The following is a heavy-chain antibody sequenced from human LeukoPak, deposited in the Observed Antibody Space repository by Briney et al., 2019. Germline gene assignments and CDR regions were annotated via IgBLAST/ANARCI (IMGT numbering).Heavy chain of an antibody. Sequence: PGGSLRLSCAASGFTFSSYWMHWVRQAPGKGLVWVSRINSDGSSTSYADSVKGRFTISRDNAKSTLYLQMNSLRAEDTAVYYCARDRGTMVRGVITDDYWGQGTLVTVSS. J-gene: IGHJ4*02. CDR3: ARDRGTMVRGVITDDY. CDR2: INSDGSST. D-gene: IGHD3-10*01. CDR1: GFTFSSYW. V-gene: IGHV3-74*01.